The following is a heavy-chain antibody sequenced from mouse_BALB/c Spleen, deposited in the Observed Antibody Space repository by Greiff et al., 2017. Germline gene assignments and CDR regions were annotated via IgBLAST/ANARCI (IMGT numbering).Heavy chain of an antibody. CDR3: ARGGGSRTFDY. CDR1: GFTFSDYY. D-gene: IGHD1-1*01. Sequence: EVQVVESGGGLVKPGGSLKLSCAASGFTFSDYYMYWVRQTPEKRLEWVASISSGGSTYYPDSVKGRFTISRDNARNILYLQMSSLRSEDTAMYYCARGGGSRTFDYWGQGTTLTVSS. V-gene: IGHV5-6-5*01. CDR2: ISSGGST. J-gene: IGHJ2*01.